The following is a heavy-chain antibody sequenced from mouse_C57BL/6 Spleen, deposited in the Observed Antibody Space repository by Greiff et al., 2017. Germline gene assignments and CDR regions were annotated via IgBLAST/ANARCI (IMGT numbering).Heavy chain of an antibody. J-gene: IGHJ4*01. V-gene: IGHV14-2*01. CDR1: GFNIKDYY. Sequence: VQLQQSGAELVKPGASVKLSCTASGFNIKDYYMHWVKQRTEQGLEWIGRIAPEDGETKYAPKFQGKATITADTSSNTAYLQLRNLTSEDTAVYYCARAHYDGYYSMDYWGQGTSVTVSS. CDR2: IAPEDGET. D-gene: IGHD2-3*01. CDR3: ARAHYDGYYSMDY.